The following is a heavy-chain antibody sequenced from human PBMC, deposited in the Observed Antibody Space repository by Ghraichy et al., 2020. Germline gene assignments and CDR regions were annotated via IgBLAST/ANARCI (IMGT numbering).Heavy chain of an antibody. CDR2: ISGSGGST. D-gene: IGHD5-18*01. CDR1: GFTFSSYA. Sequence: GGSLNISCAASGFTFSSYAMSWVRQAPGKGLEWVSAISGSGGSTYYADSVKGRFTISRDNSKNTLYLQMNSLRAEDTAVYYCAKDLPHTAMADARFDYWGQGTLVTVSS. J-gene: IGHJ4*02. CDR3: AKDLPHTAMADARFDY. V-gene: IGHV3-23*01.